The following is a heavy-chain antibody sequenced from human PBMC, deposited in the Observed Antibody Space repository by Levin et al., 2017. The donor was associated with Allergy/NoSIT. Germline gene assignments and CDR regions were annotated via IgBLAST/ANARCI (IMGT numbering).Heavy chain of an antibody. J-gene: IGHJ4*01. CDR1: GYSFSTYW. Sequence: GESLKISCKGSGYSFSTYWIGWVRQMPGKGLEWMGIIYPGDSDPIYSPSFQGQVIISVDKSINTAYLQWNSLKASDTAMYYCGRRGDFSNYMYYLDYWGQGTMAIVSS. V-gene: IGHV5-51*01. CDR2: IYPGDSDP. CDR3: GRRGDFSNYMYYLDY. D-gene: IGHD4-11*01.